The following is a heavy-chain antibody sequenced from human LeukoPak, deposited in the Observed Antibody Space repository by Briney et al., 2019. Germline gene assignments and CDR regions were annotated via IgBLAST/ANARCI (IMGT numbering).Heavy chain of an antibody. Sequence: SETLSLTCAVSGFSISNGYFWGWIRQPPGKGLEWIGSIYHSGNTYYSPSLKSRVTISVDTSKNHFSLKLSSVIAADTAVYYCARFHYYDGSGYYGDYWGQGTLVTVSS. CDR1: GFSISNGYF. D-gene: IGHD3-22*01. CDR2: IYHSGNT. J-gene: IGHJ4*02. CDR3: ARFHYYDGSGYYGDY. V-gene: IGHV4-38-2*01.